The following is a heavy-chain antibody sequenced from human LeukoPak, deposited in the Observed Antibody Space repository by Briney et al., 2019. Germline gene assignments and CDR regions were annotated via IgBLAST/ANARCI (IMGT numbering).Heavy chain of an antibody. Sequence: GGSLRLSCAASGFTFSSYWMSWVRQAPGKGLEWVANIKQDGSEKYYVDSVKGRFTISRDNAKNSLYLQMNSLRAEDTAVYYCARERYSSGWEDYYFDYWGQGTLVTVSS. V-gene: IGHV3-7*01. CDR2: IKQDGSEK. CDR3: ARERYSSGWEDYYFDY. D-gene: IGHD6-19*01. CDR1: GFTFSSYW. J-gene: IGHJ4*02.